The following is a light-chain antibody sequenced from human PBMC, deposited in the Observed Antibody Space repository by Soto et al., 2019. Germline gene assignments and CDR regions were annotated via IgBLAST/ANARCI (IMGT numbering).Light chain of an antibody. J-gene: IGKJ4*01. V-gene: IGKV3-11*01. CDR2: DAS. CDR1: QSVDNY. Sequence: EIVLTQSPVTLSLSPGERATLSCRASQSVDNYLAWYQQRPGQAPRLLIYDASNRASGIPARFSGSGSGTDFTLTISSLEPEDFAVYYCQQRSTGPPLTFGGGTKVEIK. CDR3: QQRSTGPPLT.